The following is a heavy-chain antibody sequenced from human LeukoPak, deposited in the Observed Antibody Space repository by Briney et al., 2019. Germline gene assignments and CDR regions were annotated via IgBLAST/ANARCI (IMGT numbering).Heavy chain of an antibody. CDR3: CGASFEY. V-gene: IGHV3-48*03. D-gene: IGHD2-21*01. CDR2: ISSSGSTK. CDR1: GFTFSDHE. Sequence: GGSLRLSCAASGFTFSDHEMNWVRQAPGKGLEWISYISSSGSTKKYDDSVKGRFTISRDNAKNSLFLQMNSLRVEDTALYYCCGASFEYWGQGTLVTVSS. J-gene: IGHJ4*02.